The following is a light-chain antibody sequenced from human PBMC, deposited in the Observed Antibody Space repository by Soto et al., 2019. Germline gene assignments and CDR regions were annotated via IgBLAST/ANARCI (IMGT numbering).Light chain of an antibody. Sequence: QSALTQPASVSGSPGQSITISCTGTSSDIGGYIYVSWYQQHPGKAPKLMIYEGSKRPSGVSNRFSGSKSGNTASLTISGLHAEDEADYYCSSFSSSTTLYVFGTGTKVTVL. J-gene: IGLJ1*01. CDR3: SSFSSSTTLYV. V-gene: IGLV2-14*01. CDR2: EGS. CDR1: SSDIGGYIY.